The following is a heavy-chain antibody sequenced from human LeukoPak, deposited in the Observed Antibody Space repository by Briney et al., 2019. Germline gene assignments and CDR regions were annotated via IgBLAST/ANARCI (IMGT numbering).Heavy chain of an antibody. Sequence: SQTLSLTCDISGDSVSSNSAAWNWIRQSPSRGLEWLGRTYYRSKWYNDYAVSVKSRITINPDTSKNQFSLQLNSVTPEDTAVYYCASTRDRWLQFAFDYWGQGTLVTVSS. CDR1: GDSVSSNSAA. D-gene: IGHD5-24*01. CDR2: TYYRSKWYN. V-gene: IGHV6-1*01. CDR3: ASTRDRWLQFAFDY. J-gene: IGHJ4*02.